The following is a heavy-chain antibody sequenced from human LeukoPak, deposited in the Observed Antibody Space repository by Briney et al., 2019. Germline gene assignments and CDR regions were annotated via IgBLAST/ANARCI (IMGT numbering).Heavy chain of an antibody. CDR2: IKSKTDGGTT. CDR3: TRVFVGDEYSSSGY. V-gene: IGHV3-15*05. CDR1: GFTFSNAW. Sequence: GGSLRLSCAASGFTFSNAWMSWVRQAPGKGLEWVGRIKSKTDGGTTDYAAPVKGRFTISRDDSKNTLYLQMNSLKVEDTAVYYCTRVFVGDEYSSSGYWGQGTLVTVSS. D-gene: IGHD6-13*01. J-gene: IGHJ4*02.